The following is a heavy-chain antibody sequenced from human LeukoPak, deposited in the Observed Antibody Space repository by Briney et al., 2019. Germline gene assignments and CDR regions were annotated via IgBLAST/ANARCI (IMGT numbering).Heavy chain of an antibody. CDR3: VIAAFDY. CDR1: GYTFTTYY. Sequence: ASVKVSCKASGYTFTTYYLHWVRQAPGQGLEWMAIINPSDGSTSNAQKFKGRVTVTMDTSTSTVNMELSSLRSEDTAVYYCVIAAFDYWGQGTLVTVSS. V-gene: IGHV1-46*01. CDR2: INPSDGST. D-gene: IGHD2-21*01. J-gene: IGHJ4*02.